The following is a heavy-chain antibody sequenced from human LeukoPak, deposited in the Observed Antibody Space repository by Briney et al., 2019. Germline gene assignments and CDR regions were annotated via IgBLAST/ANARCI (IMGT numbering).Heavy chain of an antibody. D-gene: IGHD6-13*01. CDR2: TYYRSRWYN. CDR1: GDSVSSNSAA. CDR3: ARREQLSRGVYYFDY. J-gene: IGHJ4*02. Sequence: SQTLSLTCAISGDSVSSNSAAWTWITQSPSRGLEWLGSTYYRSRWYNEYAVSVKRRITIDPDTSENQFSLQLNSVTPEDTAVYYCARREQLSRGVYYFDYWGQGTLVTVSS. V-gene: IGHV6-1*01.